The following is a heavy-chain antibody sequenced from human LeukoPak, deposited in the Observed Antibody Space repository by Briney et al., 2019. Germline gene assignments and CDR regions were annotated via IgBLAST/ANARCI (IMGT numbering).Heavy chain of an antibody. V-gene: IGHV3-48*03. CDR1: GFTFSRYE. D-gene: IGHD2-2*01. CDR3: AREVVVVPAISYGMDV. Sequence: GGSLRHSYAASGFTFSRYEMNWVRQAVGKGLQGVSCISSSGSTILYADSVQDRFTISREHAKNSLYLQMLSLRAEDTAVYDCAREVVVVPAISYGMDVWGKGTTVTVSS. CDR2: ISSSGSTI. J-gene: IGHJ6*04.